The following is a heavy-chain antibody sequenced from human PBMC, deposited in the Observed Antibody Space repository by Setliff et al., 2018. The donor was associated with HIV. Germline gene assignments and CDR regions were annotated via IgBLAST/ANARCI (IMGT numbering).Heavy chain of an antibody. D-gene: IGHD7-27*01. CDR1: GVSITTYH. CDR2: IYYTGYT. J-gene: IGHJ4*02. Sequence: LTCSVSGVSITTYHWHWVRQSPGKELEWLGWIYYTGYTDYNASLKRRLTISIDTSRNQFSLQLTSVTAADTAIYYCAQTGGHIMELSHWGQGALVTVSS. V-gene: IGHV4-59*01. CDR3: AQTGGHIMELSH.